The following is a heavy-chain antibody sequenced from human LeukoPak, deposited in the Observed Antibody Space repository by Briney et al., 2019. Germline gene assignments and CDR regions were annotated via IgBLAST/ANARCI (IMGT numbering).Heavy chain of an antibody. CDR3: AKTALAVAGIVPVESELDY. CDR1: GFTFSRYA. D-gene: IGHD6-19*01. V-gene: IGHV3-23*01. CDR2: ISDSGGAT. J-gene: IGHJ4*02. Sequence: PGGSLRLSCAASGFTFSRYAMSWVRQAPGKGLEWVSAISDSGGATFYAGSVAGRFTISRDNSKNTLYLQMNSLRAEDTAVYYCAKTALAVAGIVPVESELDYWGQGTLVTVSS.